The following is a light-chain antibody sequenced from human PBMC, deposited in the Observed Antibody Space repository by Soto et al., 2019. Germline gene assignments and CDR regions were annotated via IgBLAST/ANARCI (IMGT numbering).Light chain of an antibody. V-gene: IGLV1-40*01. J-gene: IGLJ3*02. CDR2: GNS. Sequence: QSVLTQPPSVSGAPGQRVTISCTGSSSNIGAGYDVHWYQQLPGTAPKLLIYGNSNRPSGVPDRFSGSKSGTSASLAITGLQAEDGADGSCQSYDGSLSGWVFGGGTKLPS. CDR1: SSNIGAGYD. CDR3: QSYDGSLSGWV.